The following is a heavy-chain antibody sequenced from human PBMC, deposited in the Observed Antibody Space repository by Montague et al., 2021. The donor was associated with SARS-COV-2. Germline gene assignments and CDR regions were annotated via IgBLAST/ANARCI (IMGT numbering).Heavy chain of an antibody. CDR3: AREGFSSGYYET. CDR2: IYYSGST. CDR1: GGSISSSNYY. D-gene: IGHD3-22*01. V-gene: IGHV4-39*02. Sequence: SETLSLTCSVSGGSISSSNYYWGWIRQPPGKGLEWIGSIYYSGSTYYNPFLKSRVAISVDTSKSQFSLILRSMTAADTAVFCCAREGFSSGYYETWGQGTLVTVSS. J-gene: IGHJ5*02.